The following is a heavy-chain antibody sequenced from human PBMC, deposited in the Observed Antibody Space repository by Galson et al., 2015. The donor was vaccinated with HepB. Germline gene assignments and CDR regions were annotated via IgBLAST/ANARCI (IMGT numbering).Heavy chain of an antibody. V-gene: IGHV3-30*18. CDR2: ISYDGSYE. J-gene: IGHJ3*02. D-gene: IGHD5-18*01. CDR1: GFTFSSYG. CDR3: AKPYSYAGGAFDI. Sequence: SLRLSCAASGFTFSSYGMHWVRQAPGKGLEWVAVISYDGSYEYYADSVKGRFAISRDNSKDTLYMQMNSLRDEDTAVYYCAKPYSYAGGAFDIWGQGTMVTVSP.